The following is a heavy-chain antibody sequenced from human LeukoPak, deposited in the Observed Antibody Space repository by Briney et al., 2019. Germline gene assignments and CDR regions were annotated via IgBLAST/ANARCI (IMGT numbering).Heavy chain of an antibody. Sequence: PGGSLRLSCAASGFTFSSYAMSWVRQAPGKGLEWVSAISGSGGSTYYADSVKGRFTISRDNSKNMLYLQMNSLRAEDTAVYYCAKDRGVEDIVVVPAAILGNNWGQGTLVTVSS. J-gene: IGHJ4*02. D-gene: IGHD2-2*02. CDR3: AKDRGVEDIVVVPAAILGNN. CDR1: GFTFSSYA. V-gene: IGHV3-23*01. CDR2: ISGSGGST.